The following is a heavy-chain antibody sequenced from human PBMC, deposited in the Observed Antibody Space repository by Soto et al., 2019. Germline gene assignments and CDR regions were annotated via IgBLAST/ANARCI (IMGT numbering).Heavy chain of an antibody. CDR2: IIPIFGTA. CDR1: GGTFSSYA. CDR3: ARGSGYCSGGSCYRNWFDP. J-gene: IGHJ5*02. D-gene: IGHD2-15*01. Sequence: GASVKVSCKASGGTFSSYAISWVRQAPGQGLEWMGGIIPIFGTANYAQKFQGRVTITADESTSTAYMELSSLRSEDTAVYYCARGSGYCSGGSCYRNWFDPWGQGTLVTVSS. V-gene: IGHV1-69*13.